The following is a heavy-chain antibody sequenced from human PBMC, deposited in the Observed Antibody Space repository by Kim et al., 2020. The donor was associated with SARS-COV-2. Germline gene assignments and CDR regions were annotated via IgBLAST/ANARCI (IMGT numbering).Heavy chain of an antibody. V-gene: IGHV4-34*01. CDR2: INHSGST. J-gene: IGHJ6*02. D-gene: IGHD3-9*01. Sequence: SETLSLTCAVYGGSFSAYYWSWIRQPPGKGLEWIGEINHSGSTNYNPSLKSRVTISVDTSKNQFSLKLSSVTAADTAVYYCARGDTYYDILTGYRPTRYGMDVWGQGTSGTVSS. CDR1: GGSFSAYY. CDR3: ARGDTYYDILTGYRPTRYGMDV.